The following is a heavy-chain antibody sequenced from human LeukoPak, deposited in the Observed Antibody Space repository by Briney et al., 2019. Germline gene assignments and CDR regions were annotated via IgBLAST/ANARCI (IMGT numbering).Heavy chain of an antibody. D-gene: IGHD1-20*01. Sequence: SETLSLTCTVSGGSISSGSYYWSWIRQPAGKALEWIGRIYTSGSTNYNPSLKSRVTISVDTSKNQFSLKLSSVTAADTAVYYCARDSGITGTPDYWGQGTLVTVSS. CDR3: ARDSGITGTPDY. V-gene: IGHV4-61*02. CDR1: GGSISSGSYY. J-gene: IGHJ4*02. CDR2: IYTSGST.